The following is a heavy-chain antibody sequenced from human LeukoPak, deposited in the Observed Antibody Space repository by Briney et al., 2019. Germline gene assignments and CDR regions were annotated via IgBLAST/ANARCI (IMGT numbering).Heavy chain of an antibody. J-gene: IGHJ4*02. CDR2: ISGSGST. Sequence: PGGSLRPSCAASGFTFRSYAMSWVRQAPGKGLEWVSAISGSGSTYYADSVKGRFTISRDNSKNTLYLQMNSLRAEDTAVYYCAKSHYYDSSGYVDYWGQGTLVTVSS. V-gene: IGHV3-23*01. D-gene: IGHD3-22*01. CDR1: GFTFRSYA. CDR3: AKSHYYDSSGYVDY.